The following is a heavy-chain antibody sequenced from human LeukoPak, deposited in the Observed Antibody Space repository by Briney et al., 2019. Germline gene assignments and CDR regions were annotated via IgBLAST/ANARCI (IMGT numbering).Heavy chain of an antibody. CDR1: GFTFSSYG. CDR3: ARGWSFDY. D-gene: IGHD6-13*01. V-gene: IGHV3-23*01. J-gene: IGHJ4*02. Sequence: GETLRLSRAASGFTFSSYGMSWVRQAPGKGLEWVSAISGSGGSTYYADSVKGRFTISRDNSKNTLYLQMNSLRAEDTAVYYCARGWSFDYWGQGTLVTVSS. CDR2: ISGSGGST.